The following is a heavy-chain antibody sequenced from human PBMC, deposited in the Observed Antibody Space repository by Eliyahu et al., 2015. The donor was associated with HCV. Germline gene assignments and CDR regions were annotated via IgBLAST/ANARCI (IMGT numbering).Heavy chain of an antibody. CDR3: ASGGGGIAVTGTGGWFDP. CDR1: GGSITTYY. D-gene: IGHD6-19*01. CDR2: IHYSGST. V-gene: IGHV4-59*01. Sequence: QVQLQESGPGLVKPSETLSLTCTVSGGSITTYYWSWIRQPPGKGLEWIGYIHYSGSTNYNPSLKNRVTISIDTSKNQFSLKLTSVTAADTAMYYCASGGGGIAVTGTGGWFDPWGQGTLVTVSS. J-gene: IGHJ5*02.